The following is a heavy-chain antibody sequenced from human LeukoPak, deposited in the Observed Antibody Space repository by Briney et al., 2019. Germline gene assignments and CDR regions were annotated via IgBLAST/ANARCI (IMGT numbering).Heavy chain of an antibody. CDR2: IIPIFGTA. D-gene: IGHD3-10*01. CDR3: ARGGWYYYGSGSYIKTYYFDY. J-gene: IGHJ4*02. CDR1: GYTFTGYY. Sequence: SVKVSCKASGYTFTGYYIHWVRQAPGQGLEWMGGIIPIFGTANYAQKFQGRVTITTDESTSTAYMELSSLRSEDTAVYYCARGGWYYYGSGSYIKTYYFDYWGQGTLVTVSS. V-gene: IGHV1-69*05.